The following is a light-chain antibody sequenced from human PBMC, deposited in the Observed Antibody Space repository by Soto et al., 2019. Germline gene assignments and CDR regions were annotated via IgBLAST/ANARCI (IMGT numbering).Light chain of an antibody. CDR1: TGDVTNGRW. V-gene: IGLV7-46*01. J-gene: IGLJ7*01. CDR3: LLFYDGVAV. CDR2: DTS. Sequence: QAVVTQEPSLTVSPGGTVTLTCGASTGDVTNGRWPYWFQQRPGQVPRTLIHDTSNKHPWTPARFSGSLLGGKAALTLSGAQPEDEAVYYCLLFYDGVAVFGGGTKLTVL.